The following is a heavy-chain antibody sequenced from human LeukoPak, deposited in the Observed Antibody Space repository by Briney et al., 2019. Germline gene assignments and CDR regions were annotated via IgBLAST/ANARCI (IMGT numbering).Heavy chain of an antibody. CDR1: GFTFSSYA. Sequence: GGSLRLSCAASGFTFSSYAMSWVRQAPGKGLEWVSAISGSGGSTYYADSVKGRFTISRDNSKNTLYLQMNSLRTEDTAVYYCAKDPQGFGELLFFDYWGQGTLVTVSS. J-gene: IGHJ4*02. V-gene: IGHV3-23*01. CDR3: AKDPQGFGELLFFDY. D-gene: IGHD3-10*01. CDR2: ISGSGGST.